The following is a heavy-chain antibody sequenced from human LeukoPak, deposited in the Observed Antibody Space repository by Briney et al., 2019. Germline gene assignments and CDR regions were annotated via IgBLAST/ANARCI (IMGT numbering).Heavy chain of an antibody. J-gene: IGHJ6*02. CDR3: VSGAPGSYYILYYYNMDV. CDR1: GGTFSSNA. Sequence: SVKVSCKASGGTFSSNAISWVRQAPGQGLEWMGRIIPVLNRANHAQKFQGRVTITAGTSTSTAYMELSSLRSEDTAGYYCVSGAPGSYYILYYYNMDVWGQGTTVTVSS. V-gene: IGHV1-69*04. CDR2: IIPVLNRA. D-gene: IGHD1-26*01.